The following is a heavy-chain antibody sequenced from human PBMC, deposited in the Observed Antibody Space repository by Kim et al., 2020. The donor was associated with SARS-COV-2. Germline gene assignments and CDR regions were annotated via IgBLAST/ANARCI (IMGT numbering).Heavy chain of an antibody. Sequence: GGSLRLSCAASGFTFSSYGMHWVRQAPGKGLEWVAVISYDGSNKYYADSVKGRFTISRDNSKNTLYLQMNSLRAEDTAVYYCAKDIVGATSADFDYWGQG. D-gene: IGHD1-26*01. CDR2: ISYDGSNK. CDR1: GFTFSSYG. CDR3: AKDIVGATSADFDY. J-gene: IGHJ4*02. V-gene: IGHV3-30*18.